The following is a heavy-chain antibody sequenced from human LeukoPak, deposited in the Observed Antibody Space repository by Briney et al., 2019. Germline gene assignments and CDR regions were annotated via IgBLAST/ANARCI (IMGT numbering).Heavy chain of an antibody. V-gene: IGHV3-30*18. D-gene: IGHD6-19*01. CDR3: AKVLDEWLIIMGCDY. Sequence: GGSLRLSCAASGFTFSSYGMHWVRQAPGKGLEWVAVKSYDGSNKYYADSVKGRFTIPRDNSKNTLYLQMNSLRAEDTAVYYCAKVLDEWLIIMGCDYWGQGTLVTVSS. CDR1: GFTFSSYG. J-gene: IGHJ4*02. CDR2: KSYDGSNK.